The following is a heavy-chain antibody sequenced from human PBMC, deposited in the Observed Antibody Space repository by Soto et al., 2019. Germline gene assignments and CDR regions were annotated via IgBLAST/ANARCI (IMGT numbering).Heavy chain of an antibody. D-gene: IGHD3-22*01. Sequence: PSETLSLTCTVSGGSVSSGSYYWSWIRQPPGKGLEWIGYIYYSGSTNYNPSLKSRVTISVDTSKNQFSPKLSSVTAADTAVYYCARGLNYYYDSSGYPPRLDYWGQGTLVTVSS. CDR2: IYYSGST. V-gene: IGHV4-61*01. J-gene: IGHJ4*02. CDR3: ARGLNYYYDSSGYPPRLDY. CDR1: GGSVSSGSYY.